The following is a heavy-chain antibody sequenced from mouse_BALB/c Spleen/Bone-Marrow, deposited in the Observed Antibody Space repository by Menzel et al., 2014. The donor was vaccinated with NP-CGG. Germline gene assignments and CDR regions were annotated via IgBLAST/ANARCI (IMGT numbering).Heavy chain of an antibody. V-gene: IGHV5-4*02. Sequence: DVHLVESGGGLVKPGGSLKLSCAASGFIFSDYYMYWVRQTPEKRLEWVATISDGGSYTYYPDSVKGRFTTSRDHAKNNLYLQMSSLKSEDTAMYYCARGIRYYGSIYEYLDVWGAGTAVTVSS. D-gene: IGHD1-1*01. J-gene: IGHJ1*01. CDR2: ISDGGSYT. CDR3: ARGIRYYGSIYEYLDV. CDR1: GFIFSDYY.